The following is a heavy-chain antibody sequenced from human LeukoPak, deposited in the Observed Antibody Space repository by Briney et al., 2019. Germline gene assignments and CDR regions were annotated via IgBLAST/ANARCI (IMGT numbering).Heavy chain of an antibody. Sequence: SGGSLRLSCAASGFTVSSNYMSWVRQAPGKGLEWVSVIYIGGSTYYADSLKGRFTISRDNSKKTLYLQMNSLRAEDTAVYYCAREHCSGGSCYSNYWGQGTLVTVSS. CDR1: GFTVSSNY. D-gene: IGHD2-15*01. CDR2: IYIGGST. CDR3: AREHCSGGSCYSNY. V-gene: IGHV3-66*01. J-gene: IGHJ4*02.